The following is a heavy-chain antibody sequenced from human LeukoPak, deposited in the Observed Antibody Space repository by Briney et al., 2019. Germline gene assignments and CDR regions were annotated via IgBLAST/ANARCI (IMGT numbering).Heavy chain of an antibody. V-gene: IGHV3-23*01. CDR2: IGGSGSGGAT. J-gene: IGHJ4*02. Sequence: GGSLRLSCAASGFTFRNYAMTWVRQAPGKGLEWVSAIGGSGSGGATYYSDSVKGRFTISRDNAKNSLYLQMNSLRDEDTAVYYCARGTGAYYYWGQGTLVTVSS. D-gene: IGHD3-16*01. CDR1: GFTFRNYA. CDR3: ARGTGAYYY.